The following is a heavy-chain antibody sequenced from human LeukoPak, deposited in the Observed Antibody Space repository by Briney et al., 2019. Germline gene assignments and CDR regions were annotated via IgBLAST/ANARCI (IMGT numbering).Heavy chain of an antibody. D-gene: IGHD6-19*01. CDR1: GYTFTDYY. V-gene: IGHV1-2*02. Sequence: ASVKVSCKASGYTFTDYYMHWVRQAPGQGLEWMGWINPKSGETRYEQNFQGRVTMTRDTSITTAYMELSRLRSDDTAVYYCARSIAVDYFDYWGQGTLVTVSS. J-gene: IGHJ4*02. CDR3: ARSIAVDYFDY. CDR2: INPKSGET.